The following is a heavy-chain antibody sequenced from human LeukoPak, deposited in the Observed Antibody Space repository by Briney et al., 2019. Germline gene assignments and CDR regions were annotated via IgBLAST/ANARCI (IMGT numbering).Heavy chain of an antibody. CDR2: IRADAVTT. J-gene: IGHJ6*03. CDR3: ARAQEDCSGGSCYFRYYYYMDV. V-gene: IGHV3-23*01. D-gene: IGHD2-15*01. CDR1: EFTFSSYG. Sequence: SGGSLRLSCAAPEFTFSSYGMSWVCQAPGKGLEWVSGIRADAVTTYYADSVKGRFTISRDNAKNSLYLQMNSLRAEDTAVYYCARAQEDCSGGSCYFRYYYYMDVWGKGTTVTVSS.